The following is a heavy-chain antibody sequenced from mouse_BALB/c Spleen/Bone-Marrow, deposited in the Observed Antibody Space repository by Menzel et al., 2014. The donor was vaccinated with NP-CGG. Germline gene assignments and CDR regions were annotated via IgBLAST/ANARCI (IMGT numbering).Heavy chain of an antibody. D-gene: IGHD2-14*01. Sequence: EVMLVESGPGLVKPSQSLSLTCTVTGYSITSDYAWNWIRQFPGNKLEWMGYISYSGFTSYNPSLKSRISITRDTSKNQFFLQLNSVTTEDTATYYCSRDYRYDTWFSYWGQGTLVTVSA. CDR1: GYSITSDYA. J-gene: IGHJ3*01. CDR3: SRDYRYDTWFSY. CDR2: ISYSGFT. V-gene: IGHV3-2*02.